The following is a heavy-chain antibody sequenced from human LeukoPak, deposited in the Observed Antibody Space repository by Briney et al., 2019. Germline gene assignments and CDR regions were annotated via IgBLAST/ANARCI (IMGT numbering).Heavy chain of an antibody. CDR1: GGTFSSYA. CDR2: IIPIFGTA. D-gene: IGHD1-26*01. V-gene: IGHV1-69*05. Sequence: ASVKVSCKASGGTFSSYAISWVRQAPGQGLEWMGGIIPIFGTANYAQKFQGRVTMTRDTSTSTVYMELSSLRSEDTAVYYCARDLSEEPHYYYYYMDVWGKGTTVTVSS. J-gene: IGHJ6*03. CDR3: ARDLSEEPHYYYYYMDV.